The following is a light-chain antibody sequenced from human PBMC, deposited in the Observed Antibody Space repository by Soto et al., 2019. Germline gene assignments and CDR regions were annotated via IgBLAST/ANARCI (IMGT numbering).Light chain of an antibody. CDR2: AAP. CDR1: QGIKND. J-gene: IGKJ5*01. CDR3: LQDYNYPYT. Sequence: AIQMTQSPSSLSPSVGDRVTITCRASQGIKNDLAWYQQKPGRAPKLLIYAAPSLQSGVPSRFSGSGSGTDFTLTISSLQPEDFATYYCLQDYNYPYTFGQGTRLEIK. V-gene: IGKV1-6*01.